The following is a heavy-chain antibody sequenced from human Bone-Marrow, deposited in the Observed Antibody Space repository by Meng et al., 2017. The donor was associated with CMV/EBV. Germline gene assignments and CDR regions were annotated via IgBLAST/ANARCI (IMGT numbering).Heavy chain of an antibody. J-gene: IGHJ4*01. CDR2: IKQDGSEK. CDR1: GFTFSSYA. Sequence: GESLKISCAASGFTFSSYAMHWVRQAPGKGLEWVANIKQDGSEKNYVDSVQGRFTISRDNAKNSLYVEMNSLRVEDTGVYYCARGLGAPDYWGHGTLGTVSS. V-gene: IGHV3-7*01. D-gene: IGHD1-26*01. CDR3: ARGLGAPDY.